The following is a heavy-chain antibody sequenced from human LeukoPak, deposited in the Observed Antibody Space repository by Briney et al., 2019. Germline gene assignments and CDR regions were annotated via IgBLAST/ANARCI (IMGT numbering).Heavy chain of an antibody. Sequence: SETLSLTCAVYGGSFSGYYWSWIRQPPGKGLEWIGEINHSGSTNYNPPLKSRVTISVDTSKNQFSLKLSSVTAADTAVYYCARGVGLYSSSWGRRYWFDPWGQGTLVTVSS. CDR2: INHSGST. CDR1: GGSFSGYY. V-gene: IGHV4-34*01. D-gene: IGHD6-13*01. CDR3: ARGVGLYSSSWGRRYWFDP. J-gene: IGHJ5*02.